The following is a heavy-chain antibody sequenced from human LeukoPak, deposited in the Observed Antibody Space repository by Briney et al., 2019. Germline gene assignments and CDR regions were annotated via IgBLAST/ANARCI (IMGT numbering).Heavy chain of an antibody. V-gene: IGHV1-69*13. D-gene: IGHD2-2*01. CDR2: IIPIFGTA. J-gene: IGHJ4*02. CDR1: GCTFSSYA. Sequence: SVKVSCKASGCTFSSYASSWVRQAPGQGLEWTGGIIPIFGTANYAQKFQGRVTITADESTSTAYMELSSLRSEDTAVYYCAREGYCSSTSCYQDYWGQGTLVTVSS. CDR3: AREGYCSSTSCYQDY.